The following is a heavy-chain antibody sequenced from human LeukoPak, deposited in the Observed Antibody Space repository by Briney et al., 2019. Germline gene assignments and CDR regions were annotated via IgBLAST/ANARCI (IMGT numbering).Heavy chain of an antibody. CDR2: ISGSGGNT. J-gene: IGHJ4*02. V-gene: IGHV3-23*01. Sequence: GGSLRLSCAASGFTFSGYAMSWVRQAPGKGLEWVSAISGSGGNTYYADSVKGRFTISRDNSKNTLYLQMNSLRAEDTAVYYCARSLRFLEWFLSYWGQGTLVTVSS. CDR1: GFTFSGYA. D-gene: IGHD3-3*01. CDR3: ARSLRFLEWFLSY.